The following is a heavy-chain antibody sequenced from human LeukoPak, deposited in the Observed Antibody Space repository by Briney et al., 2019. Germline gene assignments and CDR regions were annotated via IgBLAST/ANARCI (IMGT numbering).Heavy chain of an antibody. Sequence: GVSLRLTRSASGFTFSYYYLRWIRQTPGQELEWVSYISSTSTVTNYADSVKGRLTISRDNDKNSMYLQMNSLRGEDTAVYYCAKQFCSGGRCHFDYWGQGTLVTVSS. V-gene: IGHV3-11*06. J-gene: IGHJ4*02. CDR1: GFTFSYYY. D-gene: IGHD2-15*01. CDR2: ISSTSTVT. CDR3: AKQFCSGGRCHFDY.